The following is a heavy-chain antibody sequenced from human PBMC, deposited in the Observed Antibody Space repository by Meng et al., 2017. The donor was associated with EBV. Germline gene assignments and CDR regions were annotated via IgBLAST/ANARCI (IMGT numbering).Heavy chain of an antibody. J-gene: IGHJ4*02. CDR2: IYSGGST. Sequence: LGEAGGGFIQPGGLLILSWDACGFTVSSNSMSWVRQAPGKGLEWVSVIYSGGSTYYADSVKGRFTISRDNSKNTLYLQMNSLRAEDTAVYYCAKHRLGPLDYWGQGTLVTVSS. CDR3: AKHRLGPLDY. D-gene: IGHD5-12*01. V-gene: IGHV3-53*01. CDR1: GFTVSSNS.